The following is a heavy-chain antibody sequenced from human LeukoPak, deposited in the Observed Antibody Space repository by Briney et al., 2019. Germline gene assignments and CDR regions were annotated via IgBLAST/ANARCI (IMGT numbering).Heavy chain of an antibody. V-gene: IGHV3-30*18. Sequence: GGSLRLSCAASGFTFSSYGMHWVRQAPGKGLEWVAVISYDGSNKYYADSVKGRFTISRDNSKNTLYLQMNSLRAEDTAVYYCAKDTDRYYYDSSGCDYWGQGTLVTVSS. CDR2: ISYDGSNK. CDR3: AKDTDRYYYDSSGCDY. CDR1: GFTFSSYG. J-gene: IGHJ4*02. D-gene: IGHD3-22*01.